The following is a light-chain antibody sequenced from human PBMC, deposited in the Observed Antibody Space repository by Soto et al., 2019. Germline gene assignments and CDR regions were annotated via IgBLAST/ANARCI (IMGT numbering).Light chain of an antibody. V-gene: IGLV2-14*03. CDR1: RSDVGGYNY. CDR3: TSYSSSSTLGL. CDR2: DVS. J-gene: IGLJ2*01. Sequence: QSALTQPASVSGSLGQSITISCTGTRSDVGGYNYVSWYRQHPGKAPKPVIFDVSNRPSGVSDRFSGSKSGNTASLTISGLQAEDEADYYCTSYSSSSTLGLFGGGTKLTVL.